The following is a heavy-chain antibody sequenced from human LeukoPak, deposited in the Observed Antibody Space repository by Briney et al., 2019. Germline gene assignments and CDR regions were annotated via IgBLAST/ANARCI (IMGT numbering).Heavy chain of an antibody. D-gene: IGHD1-26*01. V-gene: IGHV3-23*01. CDR1: GFTFTSYS. J-gene: IGHJ4*02. CDR2: TSDRGDYT. CDR3: AKKAQYNGNYPLDY. Sequence: GGSLRLSCAASGFTFTSYSMSWVRQAPGKGLEWVSGTSDRGDYTYYADSVKGRFTISRDNSKNTLYLQMDSLRAEDTALYFCAKKAQYNGNYPLDYWGQGTLVTVSS.